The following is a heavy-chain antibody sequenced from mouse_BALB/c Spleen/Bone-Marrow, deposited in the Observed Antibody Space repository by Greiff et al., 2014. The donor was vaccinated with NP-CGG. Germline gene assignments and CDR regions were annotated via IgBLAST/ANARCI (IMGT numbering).Heavy chain of an antibody. CDR1: GYAFSNYG. CDR2: IYPGDGET. V-gene: IGHV1-80*01. Sequence: QVQLKESGAELVRPGSSVEISCKASGYAFSNYGMNWVKQRPGQGLEWIGQIYPGDGETNYNGEFEGRVTLTADKSSSTAYMQVSSLASEDSAVYFCASVYDYGRGYAMDYWGQGTSVTVSS. CDR3: ASVYDYGRGYAMDY. D-gene: IGHD2-4*01. J-gene: IGHJ4*01.